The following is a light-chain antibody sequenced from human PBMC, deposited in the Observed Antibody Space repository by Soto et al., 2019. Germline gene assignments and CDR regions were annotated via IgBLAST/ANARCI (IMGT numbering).Light chain of an antibody. CDR3: QQLNSYPQT. Sequence: DIQVTQSPSFLSASVGDRDTITCRASQGISNYLGWYQQKSGEAPKLLIYAASTLHSGVPSRFSGSASGTEFTLTITSLQPEDFATYYCQQLNSYPQTFGGGTQVEIK. J-gene: IGKJ4*01. CDR2: AAS. CDR1: QGISNY. V-gene: IGKV1-9*01.